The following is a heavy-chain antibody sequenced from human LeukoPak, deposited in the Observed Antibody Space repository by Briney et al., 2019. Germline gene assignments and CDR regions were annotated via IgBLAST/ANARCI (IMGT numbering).Heavy chain of an antibody. Sequence: GGSLRLSCAASGFTFSSYSMNWVRQAPGKGLEWVSYISSSSTIYYADSVKGRFTISRDNAKNSLYLQMNSLRDEDTAVYYCARFGPGFLTTVTTVWGQGTLVTVSS. V-gene: IGHV3-48*02. D-gene: IGHD4-17*01. J-gene: IGHJ4*02. CDR2: ISSSSTI. CDR3: ARFGPGFLTTVTTV. CDR1: GFTFSSYS.